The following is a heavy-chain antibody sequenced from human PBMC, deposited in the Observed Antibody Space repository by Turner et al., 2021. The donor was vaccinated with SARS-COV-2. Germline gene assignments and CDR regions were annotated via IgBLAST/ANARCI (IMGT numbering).Heavy chain of an antibody. CDR3: AEQLWLRGAFDI. V-gene: IGHV4-31*03. Sequence: QVQLQESGPGLVKPSPTLSLTCTVSGGSISSARYYWSWICQHPGKGLEWIGNIYYRGSTYYNAYLKSRVTISVDTSKNQFTLKLSSVTAADTAVYYCAEQLWLRGAFDIWGQGTMVTVSS. CDR2: IYYRGST. J-gene: IGHJ3*02. CDR1: GGSISSARYY. D-gene: IGHD5-18*01.